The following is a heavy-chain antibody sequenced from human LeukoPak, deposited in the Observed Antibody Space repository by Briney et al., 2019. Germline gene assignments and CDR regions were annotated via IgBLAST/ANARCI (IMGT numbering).Heavy chain of an antibody. CDR3: ARGLTSVLRYFDWLFSGDYYYGMDV. V-gene: IGHV1-8*01. D-gene: IGHD3-9*01. Sequence: ASVKVSCKASGYTFTSYDINWVRQATGQGLEWMGWMNPNSGNTGYAQKFQGRVTMTRNTSISTAYMELSSLRSEDTAVYYCARGLTSVLRYFDWLFSGDYYYGMDVWGQGTTVTVSS. CDR1: GYTFTSYD. CDR2: MNPNSGNT. J-gene: IGHJ6*02.